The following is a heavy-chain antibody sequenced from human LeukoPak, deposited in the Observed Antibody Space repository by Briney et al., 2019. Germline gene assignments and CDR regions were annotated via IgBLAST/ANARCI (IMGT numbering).Heavy chain of an antibody. J-gene: IGHJ5*02. Sequence: SETLSLTCTVSGGSISSYYWSWIRQPPGKGLEWIGYIYYSGSTNYNSFLKSRVTMSIDTSKNHFSLRLSSMTAADTAVYYCARGNSSRVLWFDPWGQGTLVTVSS. CDR2: IYYSGST. CDR1: GGSISSYY. D-gene: IGHD3-22*01. V-gene: IGHV4-59*01. CDR3: ARGNSSRVLWFDP.